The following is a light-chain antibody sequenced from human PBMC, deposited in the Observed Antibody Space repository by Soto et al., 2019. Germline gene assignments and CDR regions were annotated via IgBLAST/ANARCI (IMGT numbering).Light chain of an antibody. V-gene: IGKV3D-15*01. CDR1: QSVGSD. CDR3: QQYNSWALT. Sequence: EIVMTQSPATLSVSPGERATLSCRASQSVGSDLAWYQQKPGQAPRHVIYDIFTRATGVQTRISGSGSGTEFTLTISSLQSEDFAVYYCQQYNSWALTFGGGTK. CDR2: DIF. J-gene: IGKJ4*01.